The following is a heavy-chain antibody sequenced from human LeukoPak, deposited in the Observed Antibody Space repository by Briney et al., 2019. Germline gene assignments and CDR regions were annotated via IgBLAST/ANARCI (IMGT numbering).Heavy chain of an antibody. D-gene: IGHD5-18*01. V-gene: IGHV3-30*02. J-gene: IGHJ4*02. CDR1: GFTFSNYG. CDR3: ARGATAMVSFYFDH. Sequence: PGGSLRLSCAASGFTFSNYGMHWVRQAPGKGLEWVAFIQYDGSNKYYADSVKGRFTISRDNSKNTLYLQMNSLRPEDTAVYYCARGATAMVSFYFDHWGQGTLVTVSS. CDR2: IQYDGSNK.